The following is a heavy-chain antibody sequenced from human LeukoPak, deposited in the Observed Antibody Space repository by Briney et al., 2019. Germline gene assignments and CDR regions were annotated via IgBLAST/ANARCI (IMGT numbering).Heavy chain of an antibody. V-gene: IGHV4-39*07. CDR2: IYYTGRT. Sequence: PSGTLSLTCTVSSASINNNNDYWAWIRQPPGKGLEWIGSIYYTGRTNYNPSLKSRVTISVDTSKNQFSLNLSSVTAADTAVYYCARDPGYYYDSRGSNFDYWGQGTLVTVSS. CDR1: SASINNNNDY. J-gene: IGHJ4*02. CDR3: ARDPGYYYDSRGSNFDY. D-gene: IGHD3-22*01.